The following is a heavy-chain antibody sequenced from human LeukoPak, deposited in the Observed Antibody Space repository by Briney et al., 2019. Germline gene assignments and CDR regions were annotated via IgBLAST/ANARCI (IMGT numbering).Heavy chain of an antibody. J-gene: IGHJ4*02. CDR1: GASISDYY. Sequence: PSETLSLTCTVSGASISDYYWNWIRQPPGKGLEWIGYICYSGSTNYNPSLKSRVTISVGTSKNQFSLKLSSVTAADTAVYYCARAKAAAGIDYFDYWGQGTLVTVSS. CDR2: ICYSGST. V-gene: IGHV4-59*13. D-gene: IGHD6-13*01. CDR3: ARAKAAAGIDYFDY.